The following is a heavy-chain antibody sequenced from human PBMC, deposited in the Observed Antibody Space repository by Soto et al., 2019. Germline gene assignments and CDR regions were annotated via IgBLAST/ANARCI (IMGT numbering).Heavy chain of an antibody. Sequence: GGSLRLSCAASGFTFSSYAMHWVRQAPGKGLEWVAVISYDGSNKYYADSVKGRFTISRDNSKNTLYLQMNSLRAEDTAVYYCARDREMATIEEFDAFDIWGQGTMVTVSS. D-gene: IGHD5-12*01. CDR1: GFTFSSYA. J-gene: IGHJ3*02. CDR2: ISYDGSNK. V-gene: IGHV3-30-3*01. CDR3: ARDREMATIEEFDAFDI.